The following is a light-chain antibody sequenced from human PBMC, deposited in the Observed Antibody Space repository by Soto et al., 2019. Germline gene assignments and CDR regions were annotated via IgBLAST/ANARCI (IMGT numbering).Light chain of an antibody. CDR1: QSVSSN. J-gene: IGKJ1*01. V-gene: IGKV3-15*01. Sequence: EIVMTQSPATLSVSPGERATLSCRASQSVSSNLAWYQQKPGQAPRLLIYGASTRATGIPARFSGSGSGTEFTLPISSLQSEDFPVYYCQHYNNWTRTFGQGTKVEIK. CDR3: QHYNNWTRT. CDR2: GAS.